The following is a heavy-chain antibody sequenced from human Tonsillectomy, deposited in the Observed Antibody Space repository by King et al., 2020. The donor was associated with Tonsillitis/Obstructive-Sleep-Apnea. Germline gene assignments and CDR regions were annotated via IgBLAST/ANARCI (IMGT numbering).Heavy chain of an antibody. CDR2: IYYSGST. CDR3: ARDPGGYKSYFDY. Sequence: QLQESGPGLVKPSETLSLTCTVSGGSMSSYYWSWIRPPPGKGLEWIGYIYYSGSTNYNPSLRSRVTISVDTSKNQFSLKLSSVTAADTAVYYCARDPGGYKSYFDYWGQGTLVTVSS. CDR1: GGSMSSYY. J-gene: IGHJ4*02. V-gene: IGHV4-59*01. D-gene: IGHD5-24*01.